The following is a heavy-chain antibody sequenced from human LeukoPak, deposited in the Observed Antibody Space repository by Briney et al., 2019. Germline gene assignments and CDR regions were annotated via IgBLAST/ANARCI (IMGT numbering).Heavy chain of an antibody. D-gene: IGHD5-12*01. CDR1: GFTFSSYW. J-gene: IGHJ4*02. Sequence: GGSLRLSCAASGFTFSSYWMSWVRQAPGKGLEWVANIKQDGSEKYYVDSVKGRFTISRDNAKNSLYLQMNSLRAEDTAVYYCARDLGYSGYNSLDYWGQGTLVTVSS. V-gene: IGHV3-7*01. CDR3: ARDLGYSGYNSLDY. CDR2: IKQDGSEK.